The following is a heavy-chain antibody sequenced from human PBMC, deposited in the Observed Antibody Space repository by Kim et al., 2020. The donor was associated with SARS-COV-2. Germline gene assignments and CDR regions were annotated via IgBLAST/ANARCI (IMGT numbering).Heavy chain of an antibody. D-gene: IGHD2-8*01. CDR1: GFTFSSYW. CDR2: VDINVRST. CDR3: ARGSNAWNGVDY. Sequence: GGSLRLSCAASGFTFSSYWMHWVRQVPGKGLVWVSRVDINVRSTRYADSVKGRFTISRDDAKNTLYLQMNSLRADDTAVYYCARGSNAWNGVDYWGRGT. J-gene: IGHJ4*02. V-gene: IGHV3-74*01.